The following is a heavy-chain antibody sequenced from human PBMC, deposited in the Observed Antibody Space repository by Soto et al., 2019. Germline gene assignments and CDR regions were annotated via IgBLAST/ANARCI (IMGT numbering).Heavy chain of an antibody. D-gene: IGHD2-8*01. V-gene: IGHV5-51*01. CDR3: GRHPYGDYDIMDV. Sequence: GESLKISCKTSVYSFSNYWVGWVRQMPGKGLEWIGIIYPGGSDTRYSPSFQGQVTISAVKSISTAYLQWSSLKASDTAMYYCGRHPYGDYDIMDVWGQGTTVTVSS. J-gene: IGHJ6*02. CDR1: VYSFSNYW. CDR2: IYPGGSDT.